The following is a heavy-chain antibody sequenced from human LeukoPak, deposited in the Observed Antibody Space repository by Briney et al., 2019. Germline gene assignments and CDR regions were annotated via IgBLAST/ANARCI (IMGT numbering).Heavy chain of an antibody. CDR2: INPNSGGT. Sequence: GASVRVSCKASGYTFTGYYMHWVRQAPGQGLEWMGRINPNSGGTNYAQKFQGRVTMTTDTSISTAYMELSRLRSDDTAVYYCARVGSSGWIDAFDIWGQGTMVTVSS. D-gene: IGHD3-22*01. J-gene: IGHJ3*02. V-gene: IGHV1-2*06. CDR3: ARVGSSGWIDAFDI. CDR1: GYTFTGYY.